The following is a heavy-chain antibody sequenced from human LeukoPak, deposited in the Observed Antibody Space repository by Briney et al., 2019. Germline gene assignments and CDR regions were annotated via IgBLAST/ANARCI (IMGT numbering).Heavy chain of an antibody. J-gene: IGHJ4*02. CDR2: IYYSGST. D-gene: IGHD3-22*01. Sequence: SETLSLTCTVSGGSISSYYWSWIRQPPGKGLEWIGYIYYSGSTNCNPSLKSRVTISVDTSKNQFSLKLSSVTAADTAVYYCARARGYYYEARFDYWGQGTLVTVSS. CDR1: GGSISSYY. V-gene: IGHV4-59*01. CDR3: ARARGYYYEARFDY.